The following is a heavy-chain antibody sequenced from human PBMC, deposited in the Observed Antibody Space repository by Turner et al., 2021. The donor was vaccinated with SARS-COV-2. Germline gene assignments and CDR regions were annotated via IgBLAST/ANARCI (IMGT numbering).Heavy chain of an antibody. J-gene: IGHJ4*02. V-gene: IGHV3-7*01. CDR2: IKQDGSEK. Sequence: EVQLVESGGGLVQPGGSLRLSCAASGFTFSNYWMSWFRQALGKGLEWVAGIKQDGSEKYYVGSGKGRFTISRDNAKKSLYLQMNSLRAEDTAMYYCASTTVVTPYWGQGTLVTVSS. D-gene: IGHD4-17*01. CDR1: GFTFSNYW. CDR3: ASTTVVTPY.